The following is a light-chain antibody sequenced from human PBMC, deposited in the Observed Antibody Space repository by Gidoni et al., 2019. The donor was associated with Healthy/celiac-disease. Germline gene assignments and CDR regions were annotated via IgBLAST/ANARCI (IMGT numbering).Light chain of an antibody. CDR2: DAS. CDR1: QSVSSY. J-gene: IGKJ1*01. CDR3: QQRSNWPPRGT. V-gene: IGKV3-11*01. Sequence: ELVLTQSPATLSLSPGERATLSCRASQSVSSYLAWYQQKPGQAPRLLIYDASNRATGIPARFSGSGSGTDFTLTISSLEPEDFAVYYCQQRSNWPPRGTFGQXTKVEIK.